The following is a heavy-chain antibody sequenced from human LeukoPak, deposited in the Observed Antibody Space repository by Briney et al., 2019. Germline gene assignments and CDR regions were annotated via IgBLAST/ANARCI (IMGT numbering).Heavy chain of an antibody. CDR2: IYYSGST. CDR1: GGSVSSGSYY. Sequence: PSETLSLTSTVSGGSVSSGSYYWSWIRQPPGKGLEWIGYIYYSGSTNYNPSLKSRVTISVDTSKNQFSLKLSSVTAADTAVYYCARESRGSGSYYNGDGMDVWGQGTTVTVSS. CDR3: ARESRGSGSYYNGDGMDV. D-gene: IGHD3-10*01. V-gene: IGHV4-61*01. J-gene: IGHJ6*02.